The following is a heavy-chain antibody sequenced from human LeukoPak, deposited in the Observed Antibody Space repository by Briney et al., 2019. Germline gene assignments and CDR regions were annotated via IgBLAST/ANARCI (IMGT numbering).Heavy chain of an antibody. CDR3: ARVGIVGATFDY. J-gene: IGHJ4*02. CDR1: GGYISSTSYY. Sequence: PSETLSLTCTVSGGYISSTSYYWGWIRQPPGKGLEWIGIIYNRGSTDYNPSLKSRVTISVDTSKNQFSLKLSSVTAADTAVYYCARVGIVGATFDYWGQGTLVTVSS. D-gene: IGHD1-26*01. V-gene: IGHV4-39*07. CDR2: IYNRGST.